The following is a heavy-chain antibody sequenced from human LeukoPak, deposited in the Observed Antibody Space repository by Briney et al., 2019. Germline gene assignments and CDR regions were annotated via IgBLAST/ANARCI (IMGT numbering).Heavy chain of an antibody. CDR3: ASRARAAAGNYFDY. Sequence: ASVKVSCKASGYTFTSYDINWVRQATGQGLEWMGWMNPNSGNTGYAQKFQGRVTITRNTSISTAYMELSSLRSEDTAVYYCASRARAAAGNYFDYWGQGTLVTVSS. V-gene: IGHV1-8*03. J-gene: IGHJ4*02. CDR2: MNPNSGNT. D-gene: IGHD6-13*01. CDR1: GYTFTSYD.